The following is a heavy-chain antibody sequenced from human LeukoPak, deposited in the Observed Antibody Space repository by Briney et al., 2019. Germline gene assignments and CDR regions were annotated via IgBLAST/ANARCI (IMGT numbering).Heavy chain of an antibody. CDR2: ISSSSSYI. J-gene: IGHJ4*02. CDR1: GFTFSSYS. D-gene: IGHD2-2*01. CDR3: ARNIVVVPAAPGIDY. Sequence: GGSLRLSCAASGFTFSSYSMNWVRQAPGKGLEWVSSISSSSSYIYYADSVKGRFTISRDNAKNSLYLQMNSLRAEDTAVYCCARNIVVVPAAPGIDYWGQGTLVTVSS. V-gene: IGHV3-21*01.